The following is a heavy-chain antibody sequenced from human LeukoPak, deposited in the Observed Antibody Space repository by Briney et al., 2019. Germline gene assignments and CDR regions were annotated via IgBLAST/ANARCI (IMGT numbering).Heavy chain of an antibody. J-gene: IGHJ6*03. V-gene: IGHV1-2*02. CDR3: ARGSTIFGVVNYMDV. CDR2: INPNSGGT. CDR1: GYTFTGYY. D-gene: IGHD3-3*01. Sequence: ASVKVSCKASGYTFTGYYIHWVRQAPGQGLEWMGWINPNSGGTNYAQKFQGRVTMTRDTSISTAYMELSRLRSDDTAVYYCARGSTIFGVVNYMDVWGKGTTVTVSS.